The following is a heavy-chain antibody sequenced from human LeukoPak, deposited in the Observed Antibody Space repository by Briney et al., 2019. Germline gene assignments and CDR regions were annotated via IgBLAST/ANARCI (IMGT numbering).Heavy chain of an antibody. D-gene: IGHD3-22*01. CDR1: GYTFTGYY. CDR3: ARDLFDYYDSSGYLNY. V-gene: IGHV1-2*02. CDR2: INPNSGGT. Sequence: GASVKVSCKASGYTFTGYYMHWVRQAPRQGLERMGWINPNSGGTNYAQKFQGRVTMTRDTSISTAYMELSRLRSDDTAVYYCARDLFDYYDSSGYLNYWGQGTLVTVSS. J-gene: IGHJ4*02.